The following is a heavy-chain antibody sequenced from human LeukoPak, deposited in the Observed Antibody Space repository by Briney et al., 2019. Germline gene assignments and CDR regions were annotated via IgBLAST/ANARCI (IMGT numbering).Heavy chain of an antibody. CDR1: GYILTGYY. CDR3: ARATRTTVTARLHWYFDL. Sequence: ASVKVSCKASGYILTGYYIHWVRQAPGQGLEWMGRINPNSGGTNYAQKFQGRVTMTRDTSISTAYMELSRLRSDDTAVYYCARATRTTVTARLHWYFDLWGRGTLVTVSS. J-gene: IGHJ2*01. CDR2: INPNSGGT. V-gene: IGHV1-2*06. D-gene: IGHD4-17*01.